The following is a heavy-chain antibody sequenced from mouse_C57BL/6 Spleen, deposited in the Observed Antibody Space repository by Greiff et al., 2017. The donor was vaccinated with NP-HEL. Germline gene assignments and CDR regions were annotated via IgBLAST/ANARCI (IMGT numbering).Heavy chain of an antibody. D-gene: IGHD2-3*01. CDR3: ARGSFYDGYPFDY. Sequence: DVKLQESGPGLVKPSQSLSLTCSVTGYSITSGYYWNWIRQFPGNKLEWMGYISYDGSNNYNPSLKNRISITRDTSKNQFVLKLNSVTTEDTATYYCARGSFYDGYPFDYWGQGTTLTVSS. V-gene: IGHV3-6*01. CDR1: GYSITSGYY. J-gene: IGHJ2*01. CDR2: ISYDGSN.